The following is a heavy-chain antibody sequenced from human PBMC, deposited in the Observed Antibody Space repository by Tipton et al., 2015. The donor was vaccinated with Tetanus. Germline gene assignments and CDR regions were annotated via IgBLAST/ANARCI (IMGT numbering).Heavy chain of an antibody. CDR1: GGSFTDYS. J-gene: IGHJ6*02. CDR2: VNQAGNT. D-gene: IGHD3-22*01. Sequence: TLSLTCAVYGGSFTDYSWSWIRQPTGQGLEWIGEVNQAGNTDYIPSLKGRVTMSLDTSKSQLSLNLSSVTAADTAVYYCARGPRTRIYDSSGYSFRYFYGMDVWGLGAAVTVSS. CDR3: ARGPRTRIYDSSGYSFRYFYGMDV. V-gene: IGHV4-34*01.